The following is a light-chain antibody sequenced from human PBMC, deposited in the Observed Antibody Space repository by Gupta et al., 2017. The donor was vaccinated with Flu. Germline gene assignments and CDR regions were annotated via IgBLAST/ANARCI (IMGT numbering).Light chain of an antibody. J-gene: IGKJ1*01. V-gene: IGKV3-20*01. CDR3: QQYGSAPRT. Sequence: EIVLTQSPRTLSLSPGERATRSCRASQSVASNNAAWYQHKPGQAPRLLNHAATTRATGIPDRLGGSGSGTDFTLTSSRLEPEDFVLYYCQQYGSAPRTFGQGTKVEIK. CDR2: AAT. CDR1: QSVASNN.